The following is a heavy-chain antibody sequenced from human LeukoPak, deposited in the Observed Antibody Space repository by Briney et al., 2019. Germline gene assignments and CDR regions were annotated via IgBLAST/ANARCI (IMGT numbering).Heavy chain of an antibody. J-gene: IGHJ4*02. CDR1: GGTFSSYA. CDR3: ARGGYSGYEGDPGNLVDY. D-gene: IGHD5-12*01. Sequence: SVKVSCKASGGTFSSYAISWVRQAPGQGLEWMGGIIPIFGTANYAQKFQGRVTITADESTSTAYMELSSLRSEDTAVYYCARGGYSGYEGDPGNLVDYWGQGTLVTVSS. CDR2: IIPIFGTA. V-gene: IGHV1-69*13.